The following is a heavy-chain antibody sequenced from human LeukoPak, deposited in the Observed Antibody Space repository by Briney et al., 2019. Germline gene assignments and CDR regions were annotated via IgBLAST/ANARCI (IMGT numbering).Heavy chain of an antibody. CDR2: ISGSSSLI. CDR1: GFIFSNYG. Sequence: PGGSLTLSCAASGFIFSNYGMNWVRQAPGKGLEWISYISGSSSLIHQADSVKGRFTISRDNAKNLVSLQMSSLRDEDTAVYYCARDPLQYGYMDVWGKGTTVTVSS. CDR3: ARDPLQYGYMDV. V-gene: IGHV3-48*02. D-gene: IGHD4-11*01. J-gene: IGHJ6*03.